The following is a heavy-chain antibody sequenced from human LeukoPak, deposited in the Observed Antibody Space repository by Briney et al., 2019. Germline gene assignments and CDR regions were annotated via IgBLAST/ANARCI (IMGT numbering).Heavy chain of an antibody. J-gene: IGHJ6*03. Sequence: SETLSLTCTVSGGSISSSSYYWGCIRQPPGKGLEWIGSIYYSGSTYYNPSLKSRVTISVDTSKNQFSLKLSSVTAADTAVYYCARLHCSSTSCYSAYYYYMDVWGKGTTVTVSS. CDR1: GGSISSSSYY. V-gene: IGHV4-39*01. D-gene: IGHD2-2*01. CDR3: ARLHCSSTSCYSAYYYYMDV. CDR2: IYYSGST.